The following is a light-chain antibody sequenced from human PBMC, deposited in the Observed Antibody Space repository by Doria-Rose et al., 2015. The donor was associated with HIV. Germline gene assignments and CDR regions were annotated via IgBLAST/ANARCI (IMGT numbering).Light chain of an antibody. V-gene: IGKV1-9*01. Sequence: TQSPSFLSASVGVRVTITCRASQGISRYLAWYQQKPVKAPTLLIFGASTLQSGVPSRFSGSGSGTEFTLTISSLQPEDFATYYCQQFDSFPRTFGQGTKVELK. CDR2: GAS. CDR1: QGISRY. CDR3: QQFDSFPRT. J-gene: IGKJ1*01.